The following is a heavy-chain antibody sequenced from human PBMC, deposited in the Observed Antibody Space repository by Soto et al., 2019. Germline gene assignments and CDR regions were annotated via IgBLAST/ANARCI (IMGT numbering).Heavy chain of an antibody. CDR3: AHSTMVRGVIP. J-gene: IGHJ5*02. D-gene: IGHD3-10*01. Sequence: QITLKESGPTLVKPTQTLTLTCTFSGFSLSTSGVGVGWIRQPPGKALEWLALIYWDDDKRYSPSLKSRLTTTTDPSNNQVILTMTNMDPVDTATYYCAHSTMVRGVIPWGQGTLVTVSS. V-gene: IGHV2-5*02. CDR2: IYWDDDK. CDR1: GFSLSTSGVG.